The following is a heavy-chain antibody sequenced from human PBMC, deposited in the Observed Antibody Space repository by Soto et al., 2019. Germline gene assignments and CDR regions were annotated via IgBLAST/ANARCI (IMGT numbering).Heavy chain of an antibody. J-gene: IGHJ4*02. D-gene: IGHD6-19*01. Sequence: EVQLLESGGGLVQPGGSLRLSCAASGFTFSSYAMNWVRQAPGKGLEWVSTISGSGGTTFYADSVKGRFTISRDNSKNTLFLQMNSLRPEDTAIYFCAKRGEAGGGWGAFDYWGQGNLVTVSS. V-gene: IGHV3-23*01. CDR3: AKRGEAGGGWGAFDY. CDR1: GFTFSSYA. CDR2: ISGSGGTT.